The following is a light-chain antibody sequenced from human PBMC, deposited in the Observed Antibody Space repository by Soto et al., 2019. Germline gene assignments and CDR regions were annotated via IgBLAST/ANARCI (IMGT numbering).Light chain of an antibody. V-gene: IGLV2-14*01. CDR1: SSDIGGYNY. CDR3: SSYTTNTIV. J-gene: IGLJ2*01. CDR2: EVN. Sequence: QSVLTQPASVSGSPGQSITISCAGSSSDIGGYNYVSWCQQHPGKAPKLMIYEVNNRPSGVSDRFSGSKSGNTASLTISGLQAEDEADYYCSSYTTNTIVFGGGTKLTVL.